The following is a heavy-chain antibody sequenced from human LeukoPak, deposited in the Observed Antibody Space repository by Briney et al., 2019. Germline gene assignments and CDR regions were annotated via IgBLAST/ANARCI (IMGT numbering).Heavy chain of an antibody. J-gene: IGHJ4*02. D-gene: IGHD6-19*01. Sequence: PVGSLRLSCAASGFTFSTYGLHWVRQAPGKGLEWVAVIYNDGSNKYYADSVKGRFTISRDNSKNTLYLQMNSLRAEDTAVYYCAKDTYPGIAVAGTGMDYWGQGTLVTVSS. V-gene: IGHV3-30*02. CDR2: IYNDGSNK. CDR3: AKDTYPGIAVAGTGMDY. CDR1: GFTFSTYG.